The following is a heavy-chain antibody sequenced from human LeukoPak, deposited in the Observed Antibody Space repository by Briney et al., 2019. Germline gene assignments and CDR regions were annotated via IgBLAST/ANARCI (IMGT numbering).Heavy chain of an antibody. CDR2: INQDGSEK. CDR1: GFTFSNYW. D-gene: IGHD5-24*01. Sequence: GSLRLSCAASGFTFSNYWINWVRQAPGKGLEWVANINQDGSEKYYVDSVKGRFTISRDNAKDSLYLQMSSLRAEDTAVYYCARTYRNGDKFCSVYWGQGTLVTVPS. J-gene: IGHJ4*02. V-gene: IGHV3-7*01. CDR3: ARTYRNGDKFCSVY.